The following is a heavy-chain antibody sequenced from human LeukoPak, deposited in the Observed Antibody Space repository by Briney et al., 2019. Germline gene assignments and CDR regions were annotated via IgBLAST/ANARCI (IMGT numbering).Heavy chain of an antibody. CDR3: ARVTTPTAYGRPYNWFDP. CDR1: GGSISSYY. CDR2: IYYSGST. J-gene: IGHJ5*02. V-gene: IGHV4-59*12. Sequence: SETLSLTCNVSGGSISSYYWSWIRQPPGKGLEWIGYIYYSGSTNYNPSLKSRVTISIDTSKNQFSLNLSSVTAADTAVYYCARVTTPTAYGRPYNWFDPWGQGTLVTVSS. D-gene: IGHD1-1*01.